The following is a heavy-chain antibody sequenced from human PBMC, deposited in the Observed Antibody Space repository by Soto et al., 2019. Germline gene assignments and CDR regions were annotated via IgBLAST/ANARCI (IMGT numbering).Heavy chain of an antibody. J-gene: IGHJ3*02. D-gene: IGHD2-21*01. CDR1: GYDFTSYG. CDR3: ARGRIVASIHDAFEI. Sequence: QGQLLQSGDVVKKPGASVRVSCRASGYDFTSYGISWVRQAPGQGLEWVSWISAYNGKRDTAQKFQGRVTMTLDTATDTAHMELGDLTSADTAVYYCARGRIVASIHDAFEIWGQGTMVAVSS. V-gene: IGHV1-18*01. CDR2: ISAYNGKR.